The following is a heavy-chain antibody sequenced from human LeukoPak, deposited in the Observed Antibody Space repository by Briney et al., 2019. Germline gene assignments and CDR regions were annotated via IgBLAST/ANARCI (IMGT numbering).Heavy chain of an antibody. J-gene: IGHJ4*02. Sequence: GRSLRLSCAASGFTFSSYGMHWVRQAPGKGLEWVAVISYDGSNKYYADSVKGRFTISRDNSKNTLYLQMNSLRAEDTAVYYCARNVVEWELLLYYFDYWGQGTLVTVSS. CDR3: ARNVVEWELLLYYFDY. CDR1: GFTFSSYG. V-gene: IGHV3-30*03. CDR2: ISYDGSNK. D-gene: IGHD1-26*01.